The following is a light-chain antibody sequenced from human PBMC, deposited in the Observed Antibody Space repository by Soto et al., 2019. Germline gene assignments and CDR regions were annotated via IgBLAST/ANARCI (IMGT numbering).Light chain of an antibody. CDR2: EVS. J-gene: IGLJ1*01. CDR3: SSYTSSSTYV. CDR1: SSDVGAYNY. V-gene: IGLV2-14*01. Sequence: QSALTQPATMSGSPGQSITISFTGTSSDVGAYNYVSWYQQHPGKAPKLIIYEVSNRPSGVSNHFSGSKSGNTASLTISGLQAEDEADYYCSSYTSSSTYVFGAGTKVT.